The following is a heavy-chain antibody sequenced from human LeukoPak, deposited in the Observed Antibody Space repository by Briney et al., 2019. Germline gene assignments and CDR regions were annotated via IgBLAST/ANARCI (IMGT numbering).Heavy chain of an antibody. CDR2: KDYRTKWYN. CDR3: ARISGGYSYGDDAFDI. D-gene: IGHD5-18*01. CDR1: GDTVSSNSAA. J-gene: IGHJ3*02. Sequence: SQNLSLNCAISGDTVSSNSAAWNWIRQSPSRGLEWLGRKDYRTKWYNDYAVAVKSRITINPDTSKNQFSLQLNSVTPEDTAVYYCARISGGYSYGDDAFDIWGQGTMVTVSS. V-gene: IGHV6-1*01.